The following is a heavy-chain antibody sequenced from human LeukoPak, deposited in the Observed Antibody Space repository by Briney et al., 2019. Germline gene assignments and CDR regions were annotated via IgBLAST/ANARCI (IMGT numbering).Heavy chain of an antibody. CDR3: AKDMRWELLNAVFDY. Sequence: KPGGSLRLSCAASGFTFSSYSMNWVRQAPGKGLEWVSSISSSSSYIYYADSVKGRFTISRDNSKNTLYLQMNSLRAEDTAVYYCAKDMRWELLNAVFDYWGQGTLVTVSS. D-gene: IGHD1-26*01. J-gene: IGHJ4*02. CDR2: ISSSSSYI. V-gene: IGHV3-21*04. CDR1: GFTFSSYS.